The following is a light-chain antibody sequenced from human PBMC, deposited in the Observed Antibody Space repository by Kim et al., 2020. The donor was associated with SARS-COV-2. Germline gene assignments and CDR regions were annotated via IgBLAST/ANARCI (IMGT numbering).Light chain of an antibody. Sequence: QSIPIACTGSTSDIGANKYVAWYQQRASSAPQLSIYDVASRPSGISSSFSASKSGNTASLTISGLQYDDEGLYFCSKYTTSTTVVFGGGTQLTVL. CDR3: SKYTTSTTVV. CDR1: TSDIGANKY. CDR2: DVA. V-gene: IGLV2-14*03. J-gene: IGLJ2*01.